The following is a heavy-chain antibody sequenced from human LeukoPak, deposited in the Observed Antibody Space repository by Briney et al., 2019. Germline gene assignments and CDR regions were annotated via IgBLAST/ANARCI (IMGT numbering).Heavy chain of an antibody. Sequence: GASVKVSCKASGYTFTSYDINWVRQATGQGLEWMGWMNPNSGNTDYAQTFQGRVTMTRNTSISTAYMELSSLRSEDTAVYYCARDYERGKRGNYYYYYGMDVWGQGTTVTVSS. V-gene: IGHV1-8*01. CDR2: MNPNSGNT. D-gene: IGHD3-10*02. CDR1: GYTFTSYD. J-gene: IGHJ6*02. CDR3: ARDYERGKRGNYYYYYGMDV.